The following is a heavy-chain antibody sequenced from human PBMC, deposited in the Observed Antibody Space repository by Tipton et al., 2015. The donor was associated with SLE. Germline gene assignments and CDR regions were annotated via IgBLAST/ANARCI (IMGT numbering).Heavy chain of an antibody. CDR2: IYYSGST. Sequence: TLSLTCTVSGGSISSHYWCWIRQSPGKGLEWIGSIYYSGSTYYNPSLKSRVTISVDTSKNQFSLKLSSVTAADTAVYYCASPFGVVTYDAFDIWGQGTMVTVSS. D-gene: IGHD3-3*01. CDR3: ASPFGVVTYDAFDI. J-gene: IGHJ3*02. CDR1: GGSISSHY. V-gene: IGHV4-59*04.